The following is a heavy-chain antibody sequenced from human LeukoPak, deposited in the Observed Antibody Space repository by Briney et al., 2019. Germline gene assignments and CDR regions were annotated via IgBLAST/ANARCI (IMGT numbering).Heavy chain of an antibody. CDR1: GFTFSTFA. V-gene: IGHV3-48*03. J-gene: IGHJ6*04. D-gene: IGHD3-10*02. CDR3: AELGITMIGGV. CDR2: ISSSGSTI. Sequence: GGSLRLSCEASGFTFSTFAMIWVRQPPGKGLEWVSYISSSGSTIYYADSVKGRFTISRDNAKNSLYLQMNSLRAEDTAVYYCAELGITMIGGVWGKGTTVTISS.